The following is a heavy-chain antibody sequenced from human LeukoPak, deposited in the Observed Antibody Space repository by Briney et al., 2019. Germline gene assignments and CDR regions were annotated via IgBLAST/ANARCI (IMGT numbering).Heavy chain of an antibody. D-gene: IGHD6-6*01. CDR1: GGSFSGYY. V-gene: IGHV4-34*01. CDR2: IYYSGST. Sequence: SETLSLTCAVYGGSFSGYYWSWIRQHPGKGLEWIGYIYYSGSTYYNPSLKSRVTISVDTSKNQFSLKLSSVTAADTAVYYCARLLAARTYYFDYWGQGTLVTVSS. J-gene: IGHJ4*02. CDR3: ARLLAARTYYFDY.